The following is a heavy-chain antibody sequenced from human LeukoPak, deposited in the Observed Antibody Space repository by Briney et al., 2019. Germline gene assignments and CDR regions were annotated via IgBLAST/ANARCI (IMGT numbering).Heavy chain of an antibody. J-gene: IGHJ3*01. CDR2: ISSNGGST. Sequence: PGGSLRLSCAASGLTFSNYAMHWVRQAPGKGLQHVSAISSNGGSTYYANSVKGRFTISRDNSKNTLYLQMGGLRAEDMAVYYCARVGASLPDAFDVWGQGTMVTVSS. CDR1: GLTFSNYA. CDR3: ARVGASLPDAFDV. D-gene: IGHD4/OR15-4a*01. V-gene: IGHV3-64*01.